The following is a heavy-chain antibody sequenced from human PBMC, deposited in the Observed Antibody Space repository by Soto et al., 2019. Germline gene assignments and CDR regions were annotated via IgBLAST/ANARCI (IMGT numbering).Heavy chain of an antibody. CDR2: IYYSGST. J-gene: IGHJ4*02. Sequence: QLQLQESGPGLVKPSQTLSLACTVSGGSFSSGGYYWSWIRQLPGKGLEWIGYIYYSGSTYYNPSLQSRVTISLDKSKNQFSLKLSSVTAADTAVYYCARATSFSGHHGYWGQGTLVTVSS. CDR3: ARATSFSGHHGY. CDR1: GGSFSSGGYY. V-gene: IGHV4-31*03. D-gene: IGHD2-8*02.